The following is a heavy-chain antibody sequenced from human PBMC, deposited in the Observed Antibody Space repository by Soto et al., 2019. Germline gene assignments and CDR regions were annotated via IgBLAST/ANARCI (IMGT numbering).Heavy chain of an antibody. V-gene: IGHV3-30*18. J-gene: IGHJ6*02. CDR3: AKDLIVVVPAAPRIYYYYGMDV. CDR2: ISYDGSNK. D-gene: IGHD2-2*01. Sequence: GGSLIISCAASGFTFSSYGMHWVRQAPGKGLEWVAVISYDGSNKYYADSVKGRFTISRDNSKNTLYLQMNSLRAEDTAVYYCAKDLIVVVPAAPRIYYYYGMDVWGQGTTVTVSS. CDR1: GFTFSSYG.